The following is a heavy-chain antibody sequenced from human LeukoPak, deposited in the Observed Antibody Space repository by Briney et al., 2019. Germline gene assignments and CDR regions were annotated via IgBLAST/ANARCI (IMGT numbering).Heavy chain of an antibody. CDR1: GFTFSSYW. V-gene: IGHV3-30*02. D-gene: IGHD4-17*01. Sequence: GGSLRLSCAASGFTFSSYWMHWVRQAPGKGLDWVAFIHYDGSNKYYADSVKGRFTISRDDSKNTLYLQMNSLRAEDTAVYYCAKAASKRTDYGDYAFYYYMDVWGKGTTVTISS. CDR3: AKAASKRTDYGDYAFYYYMDV. J-gene: IGHJ6*03. CDR2: IHYDGSNK.